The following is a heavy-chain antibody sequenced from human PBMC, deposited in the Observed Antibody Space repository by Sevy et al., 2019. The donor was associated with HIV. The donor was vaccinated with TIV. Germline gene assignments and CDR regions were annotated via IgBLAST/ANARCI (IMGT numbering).Heavy chain of an antibody. Sequence: ASVKVSCKASGGTFSNYAISWVRQAPGQGLEWMGGFIPMFDTANYAQKFQGKVTLTADGSTTTAYMELSSLRSDATAVYYCAGSYFDSSGYSPLYYYGMDVWGQGTTVTVSS. CDR3: AGSYFDSSGYSPLYYYGMDV. J-gene: IGHJ6*02. CDR1: GGTFSNYA. CDR2: FIPMFDTA. D-gene: IGHD3-22*01. V-gene: IGHV1-69*13.